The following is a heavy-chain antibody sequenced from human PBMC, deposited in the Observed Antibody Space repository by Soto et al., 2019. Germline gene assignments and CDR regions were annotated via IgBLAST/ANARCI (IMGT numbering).Heavy chain of an antibody. J-gene: IGHJ4*02. D-gene: IGHD3-16*01. CDR1: GYTFTSYY. CDR3: ARGGGGFDY. V-gene: IGHV1-46*03. Sequence: QVQLVQSGAEVKKPGASVKVSCKASGYTFTSYYMHWVRQAPGQGLEWMGIINPSGGSTSYAQKFXXSXTXTRDTSTSTVYMELRSLRSEDTAVYYCARGGGGFDYWGQGTLVTVSS. CDR2: INPSGGST.